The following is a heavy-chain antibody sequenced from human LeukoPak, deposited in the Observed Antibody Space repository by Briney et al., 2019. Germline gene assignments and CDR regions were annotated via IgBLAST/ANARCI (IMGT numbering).Heavy chain of an antibody. D-gene: IGHD1-26*01. J-gene: IGHJ6*02. CDR2: ISDSSSYI. CDR3: TKGENGMDV. CDR1: GFTFSSYR. V-gene: IGHV3-21*01. Sequence: GGSLRLSCAASGFTFSSYRMNWVRQAPGKGLEWVSSISDSSSYIYHADSVKGRFTISRDNAKNSVCLQMNSLRAEDTATYYCTKGENGMDVWGQGTTVTVSS.